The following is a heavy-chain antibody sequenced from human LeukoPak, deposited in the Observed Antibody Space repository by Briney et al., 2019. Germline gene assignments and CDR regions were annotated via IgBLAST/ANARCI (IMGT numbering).Heavy chain of an antibody. CDR3: AKDYCSSTSCYFWDY. Sequence: PGRSLRLSCAASGFTFSSYGMHWVRQAPGKGLEWVAVIPYDGSNKYYADSVKGRFTISRDNSKNTLYLQMNSPRAEDTAVYYCAKDYCSSTSCYFWDYWGQGTLVTVSS. V-gene: IGHV3-30*18. CDR1: GFTFSSYG. CDR2: IPYDGSNK. J-gene: IGHJ4*02. D-gene: IGHD2-2*01.